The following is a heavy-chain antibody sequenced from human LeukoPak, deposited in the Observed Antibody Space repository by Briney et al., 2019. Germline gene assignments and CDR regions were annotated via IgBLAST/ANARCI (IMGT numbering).Heavy chain of an antibody. V-gene: IGHV1-3*01. CDR1: GYTFTTYA. CDR2: INAGNGNT. J-gene: IGHJ3*02. Sequence: VASVKVSCKASGYTFTTYALHWVRQAPGQRPEWMGWINAGNGNTKYSQKFQGRVTITRNTSASTAYMELSSLRSEDTAVYYCARDHSELWFGELSGGAFDIWGQGTMVTVSS. D-gene: IGHD3-10*01. CDR3: ARDHSELWFGELSGGAFDI.